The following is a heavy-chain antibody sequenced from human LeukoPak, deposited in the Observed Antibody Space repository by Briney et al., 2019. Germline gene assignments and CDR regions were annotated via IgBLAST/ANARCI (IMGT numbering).Heavy chain of an antibody. Sequence: PVGSPRLSCAASGFTFSSYAMSWVRQAPGKGLEWVSTISDIGTSTYYADSVKGRFTISRDNSKNTLYLQMNSLRADDTAVYYCAKDPFGATSLFDYWGQGTLVTVSS. J-gene: IGHJ4*02. CDR1: GFTFSSYA. CDR3: AKDPFGATSLFDY. D-gene: IGHD1-26*01. V-gene: IGHV3-23*01. CDR2: ISDIGTST.